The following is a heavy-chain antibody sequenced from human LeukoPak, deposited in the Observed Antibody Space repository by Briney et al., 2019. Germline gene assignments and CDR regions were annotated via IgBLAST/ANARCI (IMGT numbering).Heavy chain of an antibody. CDR1: GYTFTDDY. V-gene: IGHV1-2*02. Sequence: ASVKVSCKASGYTFTDDYVQWVRQAPGQGLEWMGWINPNSGGTNYAQKFQGRVTMTRDTSISTAYMELSRLRSDDTAVYYCARDHCTSTGCYENYYCGLDVWGQGTTVTVSS. D-gene: IGHD2-2*01. CDR2: INPNSGGT. CDR3: ARDHCTSTGCYENYYCGLDV. J-gene: IGHJ6*02.